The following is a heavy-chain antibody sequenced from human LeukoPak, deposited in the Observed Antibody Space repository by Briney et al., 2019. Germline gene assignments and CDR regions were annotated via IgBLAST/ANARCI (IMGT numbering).Heavy chain of an antibody. CDR3: ARGENSGSYFTIGNAFDI. J-gene: IGHJ3*02. V-gene: IGHV3-21*01. CDR2: ISSSSSYI. D-gene: IGHD1-26*01. Sequence: GGSLRLSCAASGFTFRSYSMNWVRQAPGKGLEWVSSISSSSSYIYYADSVKGRFTISRDNAKNSLYLQMNSLRAEDTALYYCARGENSGSYFTIGNAFDIWGQGTMVTVSS. CDR1: GFTFRSYS.